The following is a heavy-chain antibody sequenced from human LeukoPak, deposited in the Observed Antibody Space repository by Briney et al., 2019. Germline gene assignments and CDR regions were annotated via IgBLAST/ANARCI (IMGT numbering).Heavy chain of an antibody. V-gene: IGHV1-18*01. D-gene: IGHD2-2*01. J-gene: IGHJ1*01. CDR3: ATATQPRGYFLH. CDR1: RYTFTTYI. CDR2: ISVNNGGT. Sequence: ASVKVSCKASRYTFTTYILGWGRQAPGQSLEWMGWISVNNGGTNYAQSFQDRVTLTRDTSTNTAYLELRSLRSDDTAIIYCATATQPRGYFLHWGQGTLVTVSS.